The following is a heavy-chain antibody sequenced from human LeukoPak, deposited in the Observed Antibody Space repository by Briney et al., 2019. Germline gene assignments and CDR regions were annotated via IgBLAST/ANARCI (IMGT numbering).Heavy chain of an antibody. CDR1: GGSIRGYY. V-gene: IGHV4-59*08. Sequence: SETLSLTCTVSGGSIRGYYWSWIRQPPGKGLEWIGYVSHSGSTNYNPSLKRRVSVSVGTSKSQFSLRLRSVTAADTAVYYCARQYRPNYFDTWGQGTLVTVSS. CDR3: ARQYRPNYFDT. J-gene: IGHJ4*02. CDR2: VSHSGST. D-gene: IGHD3-22*01.